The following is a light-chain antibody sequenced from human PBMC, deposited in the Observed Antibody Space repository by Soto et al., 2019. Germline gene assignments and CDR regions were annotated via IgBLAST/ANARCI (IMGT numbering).Light chain of an antibody. Sequence: DIQMTQSPSSLSASVGDRVTITCQASQDINNYLNWYQQKPGKATKLLIYDASHLETGVPSRYNGRVSGTDFPFTISILQPQDIATYFCQHSDISPPSFGPRTKVDIK. V-gene: IGKV1-33*01. CDR2: DAS. CDR3: QHSDISPPS. CDR1: QDINNY. J-gene: IGKJ3*01.